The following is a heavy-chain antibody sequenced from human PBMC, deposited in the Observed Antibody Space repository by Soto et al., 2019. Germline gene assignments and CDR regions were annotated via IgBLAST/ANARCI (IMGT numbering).Heavy chain of an antibody. D-gene: IGHD6-19*01. V-gene: IGHV2-70*01. J-gene: IGHJ4*02. CDR1: GFSLSTSGMC. Sequence: SGPTLVNPTQTLTLTCTFSGFSLSTSGMCVSWIRQPPGKALEWLALIDWDDDKYYSTSLKTRLTISKDTSKNQVVLTMTNMDPVDTATYYCARIGSIAVAGHYFDYWGQGTLVTVSS. CDR2: IDWDDDK. CDR3: ARIGSIAVAGHYFDY.